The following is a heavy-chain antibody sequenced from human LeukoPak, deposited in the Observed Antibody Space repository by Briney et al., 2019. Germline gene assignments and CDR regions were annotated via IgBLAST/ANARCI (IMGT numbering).Heavy chain of an antibody. CDR1: GFTFSSYA. J-gene: IGHJ6*02. V-gene: IGHV3-74*01. Sequence: GGSLRLSCAASGFTFSSYAMSWVRQVPGKGLVWVSHINSDGRTTDYADSVRGRFTISRDNAKNTLYLQMNSLRAEDTAVYYCARGWYGDYDYGMDVWGQGTTVTVSS. CDR2: INSDGRTT. D-gene: IGHD4-17*01. CDR3: ARGWYGDYDYGMDV.